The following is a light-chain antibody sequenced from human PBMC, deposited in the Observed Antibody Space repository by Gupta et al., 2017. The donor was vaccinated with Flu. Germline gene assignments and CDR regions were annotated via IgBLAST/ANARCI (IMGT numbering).Light chain of an antibody. Sequence: SLGERAAINCKSSQSVLYSSNNKNYLAWYQQKPGQPPKLLISWASTRESGVPDRFSGSGSGADFTLTISSLQAEDVAIYYCQQSDDTPWTFGQGTKVEIK. CDR2: WAS. CDR1: QSVLYSSNNKNY. V-gene: IGKV4-1*01. CDR3: QQSDDTPWT. J-gene: IGKJ1*01.